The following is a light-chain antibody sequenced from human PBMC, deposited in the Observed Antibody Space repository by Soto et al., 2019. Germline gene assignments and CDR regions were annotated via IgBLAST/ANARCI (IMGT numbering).Light chain of an antibody. Sequence: QSALTQPPSASGSLGQSVTISCTGTSSDVGGYNYVSCHQQHPGKAPKVMIYEVTKRPPGVPDRFSGSKSGNTASLTVSGLQAEDEADYYCSSFAGGGNPVLLGGGTQLTVL. CDR3: SSFAGGGNPVL. CDR2: EVT. V-gene: IGLV2-8*01. J-gene: IGLJ2*01. CDR1: SSDVGGYNY.